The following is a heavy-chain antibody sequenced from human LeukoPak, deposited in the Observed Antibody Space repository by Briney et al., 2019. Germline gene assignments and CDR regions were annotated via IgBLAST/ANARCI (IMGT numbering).Heavy chain of an antibody. CDR3: ARESNWAYYFDY. V-gene: IGHV1-18*01. J-gene: IGHJ4*02. CDR2: SSTYNTDK. D-gene: IGHD1-1*01. Sequence: ASVKLSCKASGYTFTSYGISWVRQAPGQGLEWMGWSSTYNTDKKYAQKFQGRVTMTTDTSTNTAYMELRDLRSDDTAVYYCARESNWAYYFDYWGQGTLV. CDR1: GYTFTSYG.